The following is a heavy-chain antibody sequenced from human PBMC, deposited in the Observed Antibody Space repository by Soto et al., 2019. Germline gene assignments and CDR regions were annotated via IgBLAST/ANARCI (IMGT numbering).Heavy chain of an antibody. J-gene: IGHJ5*02. V-gene: IGHV1-3*01. CDR2: INAGNGNT. CDR1: GYTFTSYA. Sequence: ASVKVSCKASGYTFTSYAMHWVRQAPGQRLEWMGWINAGNGNTKYSQKFQGRVTITRDTSASTAYMELSSLRSEDTAVYYCASLDYYDSSGYYSFDPWGQGTLVTVSS. CDR3: ASLDYYDSSGYYSFDP. D-gene: IGHD3-22*01.